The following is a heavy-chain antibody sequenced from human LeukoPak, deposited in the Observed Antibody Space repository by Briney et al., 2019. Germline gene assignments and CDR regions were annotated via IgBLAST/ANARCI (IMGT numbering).Heavy chain of an antibody. Sequence: PSETLSLTCTLSGGSISSYYWSWIRQPAGKGLEWIGRIYTSGSTNYNPSLKSRVTMSGDTSKNQFSLKLSSVTAADTAVYYCARVAFAPTIAAADYFDYWGQGTLVTVSS. V-gene: IGHV4-4*07. CDR3: ARVAFAPTIAAADYFDY. D-gene: IGHD6-13*01. CDR2: IYTSGST. J-gene: IGHJ4*02. CDR1: GGSISSYY.